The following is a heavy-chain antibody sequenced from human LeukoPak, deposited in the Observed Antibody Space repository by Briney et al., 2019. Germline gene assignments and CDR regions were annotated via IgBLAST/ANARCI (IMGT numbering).Heavy chain of an antibody. Sequence: PGGSLRLSCAVSGFTVSSNYMTWVRQAPGKGLEWVSIIYSAGNTYYADSVKGRFTISRDNAKNSLYLQMNSLRAEDTAFYYCARDTLGSERWLDKWEGYDFAYWGQGTLVTVSS. CDR1: GFTVSSNY. D-gene: IGHD5-24*01. V-gene: IGHV3-53*01. J-gene: IGHJ4*02. CDR2: IYSAGNT. CDR3: ARDTLGSERWLDKWEGYDFAY.